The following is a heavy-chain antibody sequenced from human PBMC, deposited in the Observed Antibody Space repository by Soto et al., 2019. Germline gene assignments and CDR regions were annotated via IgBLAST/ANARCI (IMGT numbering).Heavy chain of an antibody. J-gene: IGHJ6*02. Sequence: GGSLRLSCAASGFTFSNAWMNWVRQAPGKGLEWVGRIKSKTDGGTTDYAAPVKGRFTISRDDSKNTLYLQMNSLKTEDTAVYYCTTDGVLCSGGSCYSAYGMDVWGQGTTVTVSS. V-gene: IGHV3-15*07. D-gene: IGHD2-15*01. CDR3: TTDGVLCSGGSCYSAYGMDV. CDR2: IKSKTDGGTT. CDR1: GFTFSNAW.